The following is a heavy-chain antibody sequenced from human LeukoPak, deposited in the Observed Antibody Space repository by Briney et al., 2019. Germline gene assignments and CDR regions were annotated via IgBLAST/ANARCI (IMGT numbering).Heavy chain of an antibody. CDR2: IDSGGNT. V-gene: IGHV3-23*01. J-gene: IGHJ4*02. D-gene: IGHD4-11*01. Sequence: GGSLRLSCAASGFTFSSYVMSWVRQAPGKGLEWVSAIDSGGNTYYTDSVKGRFTISRDNAKNSLYLQMNSLRAEDTALYYCAKDISYSNPDYFDYWGQGTLVTVSS. CDR3: AKDISYSNPDYFDY. CDR1: GFTFSSYV.